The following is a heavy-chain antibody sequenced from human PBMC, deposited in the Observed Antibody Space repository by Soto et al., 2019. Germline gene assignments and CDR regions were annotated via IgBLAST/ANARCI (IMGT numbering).Heavy chain of an antibody. CDR1: GFTFSSYS. J-gene: IGHJ6*02. V-gene: IGHV3-21*01. Sequence: PGGSLRLSCAASGFTFSSYSMNWVRQAPGKGLEWVSSISSSSSYIYYADSVKGRFTISRDNAKNSLYLQVNSLRAEDTAVYYCASSGVYGSGSYYISYYYYYYYGTDVWGQGTTVTVSS. CDR3: ASSGVYGSGSYYISYYYYYYYGTDV. D-gene: IGHD3-10*01. CDR2: ISSSSSYI.